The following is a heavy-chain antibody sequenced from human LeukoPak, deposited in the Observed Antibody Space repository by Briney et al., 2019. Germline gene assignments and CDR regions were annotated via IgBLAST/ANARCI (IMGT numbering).Heavy chain of an antibody. Sequence: GGSLRLSCAASGFTFSGSAMHWVRQASGKGLEWVGRIRSKANSYATAYAASVKGRFTISRDDSKNTAYLQMSSLKTEDTAVYYCTRRVGSGSTHYWGQGTLVTVSS. V-gene: IGHV3-73*01. J-gene: IGHJ4*02. CDR1: GFTFSGSA. D-gene: IGHD6-19*01. CDR2: IRSKANSYAT. CDR3: TRRVGSGSTHY.